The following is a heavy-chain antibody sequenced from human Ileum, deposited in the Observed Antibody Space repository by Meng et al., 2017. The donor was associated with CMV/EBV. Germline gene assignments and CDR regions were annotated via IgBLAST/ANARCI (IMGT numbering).Heavy chain of an antibody. V-gene: IGHV1-2*02. CDR3: ARENWVYDY. CDR2: INLNSGVI. J-gene: IGHJ4*02. Sequence: QRRLVQSGNELKKPGASVKVSCKASGNIFTGYYMHGVRQAPGQGLEWVGCINLNSGVIDFAQKFQGRITLTRDTSITTAYMELTRLIYDDTAVYYCARENWVYDYWGQGTLVTVSS. CDR1: GNIFTGYY. D-gene: IGHD7-27*01.